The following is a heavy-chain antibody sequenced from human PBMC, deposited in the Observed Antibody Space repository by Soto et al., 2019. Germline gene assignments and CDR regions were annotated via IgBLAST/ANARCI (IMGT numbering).Heavy chain of an antibody. D-gene: IGHD6-19*01. Sequence: PGGSLRLACAASRFTVSIYWMSCVRQAPGKGLEWVANINEDGSDKYYVDSVKGRFIISRDNAKNSLFLQMNSLRAEDTAVYYCASLEYSSGWYQGYWGQGTLVTVSS. CDR3: ASLEYSSGWYQGY. V-gene: IGHV3-7*01. J-gene: IGHJ4*02. CDR1: RFTVSIYW. CDR2: INEDGSDK.